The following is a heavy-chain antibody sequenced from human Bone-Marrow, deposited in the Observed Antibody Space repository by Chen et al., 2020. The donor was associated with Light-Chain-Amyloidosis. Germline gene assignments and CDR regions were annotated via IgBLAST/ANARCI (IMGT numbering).Heavy chain of an antibody. CDR1: GYTFPNYW. CDR3: ARRRDGYNFDY. V-gene: IGHV5-51*01. Sequence: EVQLEQSGPEVKKPGESLKISCKGSGYTFPNYWIGWVRQMPGKGLEGMGVIYPENSDSRYSPSFEGQVTISADKSITSSYLQWRSLKASDTAMYDCARRRDGYNFDYWGKGTLVTVSS. J-gene: IGHJ4*02. D-gene: IGHD5-12*01. CDR2: IYPENSDS.